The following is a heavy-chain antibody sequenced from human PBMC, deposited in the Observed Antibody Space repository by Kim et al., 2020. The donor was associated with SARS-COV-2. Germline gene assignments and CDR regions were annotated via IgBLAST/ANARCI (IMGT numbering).Heavy chain of an antibody. J-gene: IGHJ3*02. Sequence: GGSLRLSCAASGFTFSSYWMHWVRQAPGKGLVWVSRIKSDGSSTAFADSVKGRFTISRDNAKNTLYLQMNSLRADDTAVYYCARDLTTGLKGAFDIWGQG. D-gene: IGHD1-1*01. V-gene: IGHV3-74*01. CDR2: IKSDGSST. CDR3: ARDLTTGLKGAFDI. CDR1: GFTFSSYW.